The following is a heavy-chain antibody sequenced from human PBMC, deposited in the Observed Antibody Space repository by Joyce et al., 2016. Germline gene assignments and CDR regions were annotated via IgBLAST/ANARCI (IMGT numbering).Heavy chain of an antibody. D-gene: IGHD5/OR15-5a*01. CDR3: ARVPCRYYYYYGVDV. J-gene: IGHJ6*02. V-gene: IGHV3-23*01. Sequence: EVQLLESGGGLVQPGGSLRLSCTASGFTFSSYAMSWVRQTPDKRLEWVSAIGGGGGRTYHADSVKGRFTISRDDSKSTLFLQMSRLRAEDTAIYYCARVPCRYYYYYGVDVWGQGTTVTVSS. CDR2: IGGGGGRT. CDR1: GFTFSSYA.